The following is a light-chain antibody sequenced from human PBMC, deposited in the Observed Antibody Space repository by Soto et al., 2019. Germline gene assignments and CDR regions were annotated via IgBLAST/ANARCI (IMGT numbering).Light chain of an antibody. V-gene: IGLV4-60*02. Sequence: QLVLTQSSSASASLGSSVKLTCTLSSGHSSYIIAWHQQQPGKAPRYLMKLEGSGSYNKGSGVPDRFSGSSSGADRYLTISNLQFEDEADYYCETWDSNTHTVFGGGTQLPVL. J-gene: IGLJ3*02. CDR3: ETWDSNTHTV. CDR1: SGHSSYI. CDR2: LEGSGSY.